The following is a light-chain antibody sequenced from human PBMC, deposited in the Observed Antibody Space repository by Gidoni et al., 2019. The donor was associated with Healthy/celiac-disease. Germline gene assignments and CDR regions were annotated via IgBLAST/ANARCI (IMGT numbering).Light chain of an antibody. Sequence: QSALTQPASVSGSPGQSITISCTGTSSDVGGYNYVSWYQQHPGKAPKLMIYEVSNRPSGVSNRFSGSKSGNTASLTSSGLQVEDEADYYCSSYTSSSTGVFGTGTKVTVL. CDR3: SSYTSSSTGV. CDR1: SSDVGGYNY. V-gene: IGLV2-14*01. CDR2: EVS. J-gene: IGLJ1*01.